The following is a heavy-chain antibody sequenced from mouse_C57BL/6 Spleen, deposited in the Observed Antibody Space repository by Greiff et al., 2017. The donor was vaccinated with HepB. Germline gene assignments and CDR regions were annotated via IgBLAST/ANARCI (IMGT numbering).Heavy chain of an antibody. V-gene: IGHV1-82*01. CDR3: ARTGYSSNYFDY. CDR1: GYAFSSSW. J-gene: IGHJ2*01. D-gene: IGHD2-5*01. CDR2: IYPGDGDT. Sequence: QVQLQQSGPELVKPGASVKISCKASGYAFSSSWMNWVKQRPGKGLEWIGRIYPGDGDTNYNEKLKGKATLTADTSSSTAYMQLSSLTSEDSAVYFCARTGYSSNYFDYWGQGTTLTVSS.